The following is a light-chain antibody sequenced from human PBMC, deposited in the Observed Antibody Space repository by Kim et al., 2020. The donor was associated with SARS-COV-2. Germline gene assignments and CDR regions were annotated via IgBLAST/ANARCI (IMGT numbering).Light chain of an antibody. J-gene: IGKJ2*01. CDR1: QGITRS. CDR3: HQSYSTPYT. Sequence: SASVGDRVTITCRASQGITRSLNWYQPKPGKAPKLLIYVASSLQSGVPSRFTGSGSGTDFTLTISSLQREDFATYYCHQSYSTPYTFGQGTKLEIK. CDR2: VAS. V-gene: IGKV1-39*01.